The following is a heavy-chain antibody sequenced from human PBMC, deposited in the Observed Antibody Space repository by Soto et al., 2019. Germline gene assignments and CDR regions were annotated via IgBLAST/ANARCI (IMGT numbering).Heavy chain of an antibody. J-gene: IGHJ6*02. Sequence: GESLKISCKGSGYSFTSYWIGWVRQMPGKGLEWMGIIYPGDSDTRYSPSFQGQVTISADKSISTAYLQWSSLKASDTAMYYCARRNVHSYYYSGMDVWGQGTTVTVSS. CDR3: ARRNVHSYYYSGMDV. CDR2: IYPGDSDT. D-gene: IGHD1-1*01. V-gene: IGHV5-51*01. CDR1: GYSFTSYW.